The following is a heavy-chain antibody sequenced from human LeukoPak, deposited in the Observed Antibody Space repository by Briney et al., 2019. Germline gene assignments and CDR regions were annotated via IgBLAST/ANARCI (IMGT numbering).Heavy chain of an antibody. Sequence: SETLSLTCAVYNGSFSGYYWSWIRQPPGKTLEWIGSIYSSGSTYYNPSLKSRVIIIIDTPKNHLSLTLSSVTAADTAVYYCARSDGYGLVGIWGQGTMVTVSS. D-gene: IGHD3-10*01. V-gene: IGHV4-34*01. CDR3: ARSDGYGLVGI. CDR1: NGSFSGYY. J-gene: IGHJ3*02. CDR2: IYSSGST.